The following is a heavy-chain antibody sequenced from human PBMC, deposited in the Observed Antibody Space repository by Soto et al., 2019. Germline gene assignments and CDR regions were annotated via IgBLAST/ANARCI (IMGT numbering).Heavy chain of an antibody. CDR1: GFTFSSYS. J-gene: IGHJ6*03. Sequence: GGSLRLSCAASGFTFSSYSMNWVRQAPGKGLEWVSSISSSSSYIYYADSVKGRFTISRDNAKNSLYLQMNSLRAEDTAVYYCARDRPDDYGDSHYMDVWGKGTTVTVSS. CDR2: ISSSSSYI. CDR3: ARDRPDDYGDSHYMDV. V-gene: IGHV3-21*01. D-gene: IGHD4-17*01.